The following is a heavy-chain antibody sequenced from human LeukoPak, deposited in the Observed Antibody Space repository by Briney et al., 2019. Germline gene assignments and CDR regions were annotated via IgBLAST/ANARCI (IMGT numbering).Heavy chain of an antibody. CDR3: DQLLWFGGGTSDDY. CDR1: GFTFSSYA. J-gene: IGHJ4*02. Sequence: GGSLRLSCAASGFTFSSYAMSWVRQAPGKGLEWVSAISGSGGSTYYADSVKGRFTISRDNSKNTLYLQMNSLRAEDTAVYYCDQLLWFGGGTSDDYWGQGTLVTVSS. CDR2: ISGSGGST. D-gene: IGHD3-10*01. V-gene: IGHV3-23*01.